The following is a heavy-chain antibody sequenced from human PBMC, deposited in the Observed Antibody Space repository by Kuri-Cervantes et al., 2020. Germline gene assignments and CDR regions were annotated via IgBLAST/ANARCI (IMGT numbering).Heavy chain of an antibody. Sequence: LSLTCAASGFTFSSYSMNWVRQAPGKGLEWVSSISSSSSYIYYADSVKGRFTISRDNAKNSLYLQMNSLRAEDTAVYYCARDKFYGDYLGYFDLWGRGTLVTVSS. CDR3: ARDKFYGDYLGYFDL. J-gene: IGHJ2*01. V-gene: IGHV3-21*01. CDR2: ISSSSSYI. CDR1: GFTFSSYS. D-gene: IGHD4-17*01.